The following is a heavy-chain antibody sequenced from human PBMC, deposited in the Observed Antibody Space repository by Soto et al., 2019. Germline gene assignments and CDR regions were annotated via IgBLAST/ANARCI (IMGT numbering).Heavy chain of an antibody. D-gene: IGHD4-17*01. CDR1: RGSVSSGSYY. J-gene: IGHJ3*02. CDR2: ISNSGNT. V-gene: IGHV4-61*01. CDR3: ARSGPGDYEAVEI. Sequence: SLTCTVSRGSVSSGSYYWSWIRQPPGKGLEWIGYISNSGNTNYNPSLKSRVTISVDTSKNQFSLKVSSVTAADTALYYCARSGPGDYEAVEIWGQGTMVTVSS.